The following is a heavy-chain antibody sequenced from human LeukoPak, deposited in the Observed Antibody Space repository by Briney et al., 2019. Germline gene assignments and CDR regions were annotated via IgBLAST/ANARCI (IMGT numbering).Heavy chain of an antibody. CDR3: ARALIPHYYGSGSFDY. V-gene: IGHV3-74*01. Sequence: GGSLRLSCAASGFTFSSYWMHWVRQAPGKGLVGVSRINSDGSSTSYADSVKGRFTISRDNAKNTLYLQMNSLRAEDTAVYYCARALIPHYYGSGSFDYWGQGTLVTVSS. CDR1: GFTFSSYW. J-gene: IGHJ4*02. D-gene: IGHD3-10*01. CDR2: INSDGSST.